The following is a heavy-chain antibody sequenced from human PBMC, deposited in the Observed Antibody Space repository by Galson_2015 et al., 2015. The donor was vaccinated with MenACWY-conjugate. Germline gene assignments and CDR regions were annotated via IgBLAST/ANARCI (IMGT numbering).Heavy chain of an antibody. V-gene: IGHV2-70*01. Sequence: PALVKPTQPLTLTCTFSGFSLSTSGMCVSWIRQPPGKALEWLALIDWDDDKYYSTSLKTRLTISKDTSKNQVVLTMTNMDPVDTATYYCARSLAAAMAFDYWGQGTLVTVSS. CDR1: GFSLSTSGMC. D-gene: IGHD2-2*01. CDR3: ARSLAAAMAFDY. J-gene: IGHJ4*02. CDR2: IDWDDDK.